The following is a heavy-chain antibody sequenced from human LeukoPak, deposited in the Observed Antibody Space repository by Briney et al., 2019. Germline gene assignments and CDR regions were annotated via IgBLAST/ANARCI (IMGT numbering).Heavy chain of an antibody. J-gene: IGHJ4*02. CDR2: INPNSGGT. CDR3: ARDLDPSSSPFPYYFDY. V-gene: IGHV1-2*02. Sequence: EASVKVSCKASGYTFTGYYMHWVRQAPGQGLEWMGWINPNSGGTNYAQKFQGRVTMTRDTSISTAYMELSRLRSDDTAVYYCARDLDPSSSPFPYYFDYWGQGTLVTVSS. CDR1: GYTFTGYY. D-gene: IGHD6-6*01.